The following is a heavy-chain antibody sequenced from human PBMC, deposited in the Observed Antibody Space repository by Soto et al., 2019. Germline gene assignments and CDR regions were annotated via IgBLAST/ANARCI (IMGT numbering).Heavy chain of an antibody. J-gene: IGHJ4*02. D-gene: IGHD2-2*01. CDR1: GFTFSNYA. CDR2: ISDSGVST. V-gene: IGHV3-23*01. CDR3: AKGTSFGY. Sequence: EVQLLESGGGLVQPGGSLRLSRAASGFTFSNYAMSWVRQAPGKGLEWVSSISDSGVSTYYADSVKGRFTISRDNSKNTLFLQMNSLRAEDTAVYYCAKGTSFGYWGQGTLVTVSS.